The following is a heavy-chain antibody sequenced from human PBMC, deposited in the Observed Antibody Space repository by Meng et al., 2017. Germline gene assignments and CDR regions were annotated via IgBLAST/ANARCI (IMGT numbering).Heavy chain of an antibody. CDR1: GGSISSSNW. Sequence: QVRLEESGPGMVKPSGTLSLTWLSSGGSISSSNWWSWVRQPPGKGLEWIGEIYHSGSTNYNPSLKSRVTISVDKSKNQFSLKLSSVTAADTAVYYCARVVAATTLFLDYWGQGTLVTVSS. CDR2: IYHSGST. J-gene: IGHJ4*02. D-gene: IGHD2-15*01. V-gene: IGHV4-4*02. CDR3: ARVVAATTLFLDY.